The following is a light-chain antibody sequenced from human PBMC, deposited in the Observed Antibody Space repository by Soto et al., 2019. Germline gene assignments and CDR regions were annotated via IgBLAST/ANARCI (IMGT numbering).Light chain of an antibody. CDR1: QSISNW. CDR2: KAS. V-gene: IGKV1-5*03. CDR3: QQYNSY. J-gene: IGKJ3*01. Sequence: DIQMTQSPSTLSASVGDRVTITCRASQSISNWLAWYQQKPGKAPKLLIYKASSLASGVPSRFSASGSGTEFSLTVGRLQPDDFPTYYCQQYNSYFGPGTKVDVK.